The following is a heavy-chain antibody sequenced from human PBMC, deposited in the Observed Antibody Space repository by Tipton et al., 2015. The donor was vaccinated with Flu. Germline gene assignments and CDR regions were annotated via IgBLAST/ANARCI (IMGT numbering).Heavy chain of an antibody. CDR1: GGSVTSSY. J-gene: IGHJ3*01. V-gene: IGHV4-4*07. Sequence: TLSLTCTVSGGSVTSSYWSWIRQPAGKGLEWIGRTSTSGSTNYNASLESRVTMSRDTSKYHFSLRLSSATAADTALYYCARDLRGYSGYTGGDAFDLWGPGIMVTVSS. D-gene: IGHD5-12*01. CDR3: ARDLRGYSGYTGGDAFDL. CDR2: TSTSGST.